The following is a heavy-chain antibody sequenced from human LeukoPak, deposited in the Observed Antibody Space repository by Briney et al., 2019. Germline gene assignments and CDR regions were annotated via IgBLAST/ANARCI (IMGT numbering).Heavy chain of an antibody. D-gene: IGHD2/OR15-2a*01. CDR1: GGSFSGYY. CDR2: INHSGST. Sequence: SETLSLTCAVYGGSFSGYYWSWIRQPPGKGLEWIGEINHSGSTNYNPSLKSRVTISVDTSKNQFSLKLSSVTAADTAVYYCARGDNRGNFDSWGQGTLVTVSS. CDR3: ARGDNRGNFDS. J-gene: IGHJ4*02. V-gene: IGHV4-34*01.